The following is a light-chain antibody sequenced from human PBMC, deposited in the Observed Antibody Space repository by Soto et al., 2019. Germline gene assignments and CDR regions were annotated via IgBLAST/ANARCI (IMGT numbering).Light chain of an antibody. CDR1: QSVSSSS. V-gene: IGKV3-20*01. CDR2: GAS. CDR3: QQFGRGPRT. Sequence: EIVLTQSPGTLSLSPGERATLSCRASQSVSSSSLAWYQQKPGQAPRLLIYGASSRATGIPDRFSGSGSGTDFTLTISRLEPYDFAVYYCQQFGRGPRTFGPGTNVDIK. J-gene: IGKJ3*01.